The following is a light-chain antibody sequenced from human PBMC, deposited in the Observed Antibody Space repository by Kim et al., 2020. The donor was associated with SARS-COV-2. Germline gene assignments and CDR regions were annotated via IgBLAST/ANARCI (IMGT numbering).Light chain of an antibody. CDR1: SSDVGAYNY. CDR2: NVN. CDR3: SSYTSDNTWV. Sequence: QSALTQPASVSGSPGQSITISCTGTSSDVGAYNYVSWYQQHPGKAPQLMIYNVNNRPSGVSNRFSGSKSGNTASLVISGLQAEDEADYYCSSYTSDNTWVFGGGTQLTVL. V-gene: IGLV2-14*03. J-gene: IGLJ3*02.